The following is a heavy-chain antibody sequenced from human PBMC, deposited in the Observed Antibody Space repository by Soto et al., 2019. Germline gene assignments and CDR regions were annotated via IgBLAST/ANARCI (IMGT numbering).Heavy chain of an antibody. V-gene: IGHV1-2*02. CDR1: GYTFAANY. J-gene: IGHJ4*01. D-gene: IGHD3-16*01. Sequence: QVQLVQSGSEVKKPGASVRVSCRTSGYTFAANYIHWVRQAPGKGLEWMGWINPKSDETKFSQKFQGRVALTKDTTSNTVHLDVANLRSEDTAVYYCARWTSRGCYDSWGHGTLITASS. CDR2: INPKSDET. CDR3: ARWTSRGCYDS.